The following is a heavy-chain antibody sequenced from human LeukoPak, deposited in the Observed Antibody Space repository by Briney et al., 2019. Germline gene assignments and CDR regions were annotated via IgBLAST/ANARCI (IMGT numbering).Heavy chain of an antibody. D-gene: IGHD6-19*01. Sequence: ASVKVSCKASGGTFSSYAISWVRQAPGQGLGWMGGIIPIFGTANYAQKFQGRVTITVDESTSTAYMELSSLRSEDTAVYYCARENSGWYDYWGQGTLVTVSS. CDR2: IIPIFGTA. J-gene: IGHJ4*02. CDR3: ARENSGWYDY. CDR1: GGTFSSYA. V-gene: IGHV1-69*13.